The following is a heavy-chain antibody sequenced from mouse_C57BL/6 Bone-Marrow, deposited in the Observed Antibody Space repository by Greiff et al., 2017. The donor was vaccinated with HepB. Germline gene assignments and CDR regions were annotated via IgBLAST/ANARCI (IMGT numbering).Heavy chain of an antibody. CDR2: ISSGGSYT. CDR1: GFTFSSYG. CDR3: ARHRTGSFAY. V-gene: IGHV5-6*01. Sequence: EVKLVESGGDLVKPGGSLKLSCAASGFTFSSYGMSWVRQTPDKRLEWVATISSGGSYTYYPDSVKGRFTISRDNAKNTLYLQMSSLKSEDTAMYYCARHRTGSFAYWGQGTTLTVSS. J-gene: IGHJ2*01. D-gene: IGHD4-1*01.